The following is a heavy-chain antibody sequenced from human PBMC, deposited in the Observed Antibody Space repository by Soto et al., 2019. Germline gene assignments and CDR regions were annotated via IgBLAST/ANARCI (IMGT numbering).Heavy chain of an antibody. D-gene: IGHD3-16*01. CDR2: IYYSGST. Sequence: SETLSLTCTVSGGSINSYYWSWIRQPPGKGLEWIGCIYYSGSTNYNPSLKSRVTISVDTSKDQFSLKLSSVTAADTAVYYCARRPGGGYYSYMDVWGKGTTVTVSS. CDR3: ARRPGGGYYSYMDV. J-gene: IGHJ6*03. V-gene: IGHV4-59*08. CDR1: GGSINSYY.